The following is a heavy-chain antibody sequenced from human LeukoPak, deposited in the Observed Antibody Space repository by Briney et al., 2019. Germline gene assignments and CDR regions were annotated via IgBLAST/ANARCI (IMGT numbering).Heavy chain of an antibody. CDR1: GGSISSYY. Sequence: SETLSHTCTVSGGSISSYYWSWIRQPPGKGLEWIGYIYTSGSTNYNPSLKSRVTISVDTSKNQFSLKLSSVTAADTAVYYCARRAGYCSSTSCYFPLDVWGKGTTVTVSS. CDR2: IYTSGST. V-gene: IGHV4-4*09. J-gene: IGHJ6*04. CDR3: ARRAGYCSSTSCYFPLDV. D-gene: IGHD2-2*01.